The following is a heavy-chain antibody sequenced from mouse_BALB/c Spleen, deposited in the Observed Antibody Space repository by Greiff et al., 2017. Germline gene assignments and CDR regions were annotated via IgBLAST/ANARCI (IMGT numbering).Heavy chain of an antibody. CDR1: GFSLTGYG. V-gene: IGHV2-6-7*01. D-gene: IGHD2-3*01. CDR3: ARDIYDGYYYYAMDY. Sequence: QVQLKESGPGLVAPSQSLSITCTVSGFSLTGYGVNWVRQPPGKGLEWLGMIWGDGSTDYNSALKSRLSISKDNSKSQVFLKMNSLQTDDTARYYCARDIYDGYYYYAMDYWGQGTSVTVSS. J-gene: IGHJ4*01. CDR2: IWGDGST.